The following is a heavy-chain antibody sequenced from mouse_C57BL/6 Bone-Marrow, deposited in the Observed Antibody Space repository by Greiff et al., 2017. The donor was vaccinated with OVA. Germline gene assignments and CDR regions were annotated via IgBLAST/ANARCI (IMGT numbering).Heavy chain of an antibody. CDR2: IDPEDGET. Sequence: EVKLMESGAELVKPGASVKLSCTASGFNIKDYYMHWVKQRTEQGLEWIGRIDPEDGETKYAPKFQGKATITAETSSNTAYLQLSSLTSEDTAVYYCASRWLLHAMDYWGQGTSVTVSS. CDR1: GFNIKDYY. D-gene: IGHD2-3*01. CDR3: ASRWLLHAMDY. V-gene: IGHV14-2*01. J-gene: IGHJ4*01.